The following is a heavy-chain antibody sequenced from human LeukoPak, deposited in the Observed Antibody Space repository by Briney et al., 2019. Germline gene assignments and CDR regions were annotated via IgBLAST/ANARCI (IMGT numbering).Heavy chain of an antibody. CDR1: GGSISSGGYY. CDR2: IYYSGST. V-gene: IGHV4-31*03. CDR3: ARESPHGGMDV. J-gene: IGHJ6*02. Sequence: NPSETLSLTCTVSGGSISSGGYYWSWIRQHPGKGLEWIGYIYYSGSTYYNPSLKGRVTISVDTSKNQFSLKLSSVTAADTAVYYCARESPHGGMDVWGQGTTVTVSS.